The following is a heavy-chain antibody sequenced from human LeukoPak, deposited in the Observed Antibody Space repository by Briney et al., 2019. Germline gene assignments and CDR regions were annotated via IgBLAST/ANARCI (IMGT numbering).Heavy chain of an antibody. Sequence: KPSETLSLTCTVSGGSISSYYWSWIRQPPGKGLEWIGYIYYSGSTNYNPSLKSRVTISVDTSKSQFSLELSSVTAADTAVYYCARRDSTYWYFDVWGRGTLVTVSS. CDR1: GGSISSYY. CDR3: ARRDSTYWYFDV. J-gene: IGHJ2*01. V-gene: IGHV4-59*01. CDR2: IYYSGST. D-gene: IGHD2/OR15-2a*01.